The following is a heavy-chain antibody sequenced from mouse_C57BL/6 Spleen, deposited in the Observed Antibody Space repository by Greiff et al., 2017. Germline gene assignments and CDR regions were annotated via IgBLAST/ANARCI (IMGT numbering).Heavy chain of an antibody. D-gene: IGHD2-5*01. CDR2: IHPNSGST. CDR1: GYTFTSYW. V-gene: IGHV1-64*01. Sequence: QVHVKQPGAELVKPGASVKLSCKASGYTFTSYWMHWVKQRPGQGLEWIGMIHPNSGSTNYNEKFKSKATLTVDKSSSTAYMQLSSLTSEDSAVYYCAPSYYSKGYAMDYWGQGTSVTVSS. CDR3: APSYYSKGYAMDY. J-gene: IGHJ4*01.